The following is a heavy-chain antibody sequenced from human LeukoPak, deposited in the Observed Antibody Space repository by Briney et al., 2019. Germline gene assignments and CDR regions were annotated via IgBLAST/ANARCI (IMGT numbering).Heavy chain of an antibody. CDR3: ARFRGVYTSDDAFDI. D-gene: IGHD6-19*01. CDR2: INHSGST. J-gene: IGHJ3*02. CDR1: GGSFSGYF. V-gene: IGHV4-34*01. Sequence: SETLSLTCAVYGGSFSGYFWSWIRQPPGKGLEWIGEINHSGSTKYNPSLMGRVTISVDTSKNQFSLKLNSVTAADAAVYSCARFRGVYTSDDAFDIWGRGTMVTVSS.